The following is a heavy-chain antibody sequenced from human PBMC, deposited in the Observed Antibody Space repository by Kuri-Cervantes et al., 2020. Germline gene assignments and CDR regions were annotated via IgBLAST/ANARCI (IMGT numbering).Heavy chain of an antibody. V-gene: IGHV4-4*02. D-gene: IGHD3-10*01. J-gene: IGHJ4*02. CDR2: INHSGST. CDR1: GGSISSNNW. Sequence: SETLSLTCAVSGGSISSNNWWSWVRQPPGKGLEWIGEINHSGSTNYNPSLKSRVTISVDTSKNQFSLKLSSVTAADTAVYYCARRAVGVTRALRDWGQGTLVTVSS. CDR3: ARRAVGVTRALRD.